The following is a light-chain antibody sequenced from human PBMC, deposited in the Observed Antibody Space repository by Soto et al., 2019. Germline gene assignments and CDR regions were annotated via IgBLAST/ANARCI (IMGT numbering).Light chain of an antibody. CDR3: MQALQTPS. Sequence: DIVMTQSPLSLPVTPGEPASISCRSSQSLLHSNGYNYLDWYLQKPGQSPQLLIYLGSNRASGVXXXXSGSGSGTDFTLKISRVEAEDVGVYYCMQALQTPSFDQGTKVEIK. V-gene: IGKV2-28*01. J-gene: IGKJ1*01. CDR2: LGS. CDR1: QSLLHSNGYNY.